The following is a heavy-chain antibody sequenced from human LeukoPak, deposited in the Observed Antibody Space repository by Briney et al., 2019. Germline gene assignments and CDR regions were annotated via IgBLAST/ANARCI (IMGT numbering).Heavy chain of an antibody. CDR1: GFTISNNN. Sequence: GGSLRLSCAASGFTISNNNMNWVRHAPRTGPEWVSYITGSDSTIFYADSVKGRFTISRDNVKNSLYLQMNSLRAEDTAVYYCARPTSSGWYSHWGQGTVVTVSS. V-gene: IGHV3-48*01. CDR3: ARPTSSGWYSH. J-gene: IGHJ4*03. CDR2: ITGSDSTI. D-gene: IGHD6-19*01.